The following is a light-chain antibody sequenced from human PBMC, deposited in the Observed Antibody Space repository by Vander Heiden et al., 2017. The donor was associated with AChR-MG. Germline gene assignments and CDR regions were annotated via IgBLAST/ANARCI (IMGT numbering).Light chain of an antibody. CDR1: QSVNTN. Sequence: EIVMTQSPGTLSMSPGERATLSCRASQSVNTNLAWYQQKPGQSPRLLIYGASARATGVPTRFSGSGSGTDFTLTISSLQSEDFAIYYCQQYENWPPLTFGGGTKVEMK. V-gene: IGKV3-15*01. CDR2: GAS. J-gene: IGKJ4*01. CDR3: QQYENWPPLT.